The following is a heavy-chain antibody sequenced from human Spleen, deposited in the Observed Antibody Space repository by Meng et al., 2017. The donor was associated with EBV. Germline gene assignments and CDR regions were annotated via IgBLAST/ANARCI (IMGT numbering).Heavy chain of an antibody. Sequence: QVQLQASGPGLVKPSETLSLTCTVSGGSISSGNYYWSWIRQPPGKGLEWIGYISNSGSTYYNPSLKSRVTISVDTSENQFSLKLSSVTAADTAVYFCARAEWSAPYYFDYWGQGTLVTVSS. J-gene: IGHJ4*02. D-gene: IGHD3-3*01. CDR3: ARAEWSAPYYFDY. CDR1: GGSISSGNYY. CDR2: ISNSGST. V-gene: IGHV4-30-4*01.